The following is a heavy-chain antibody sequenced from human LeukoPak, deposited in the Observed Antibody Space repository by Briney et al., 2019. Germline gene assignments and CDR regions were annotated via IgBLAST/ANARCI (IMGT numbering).Heavy chain of an antibody. J-gene: IGHJ5*02. CDR3: ARNHYDVWSGSPYNWLDP. CDR1: GGSISSGGYY. V-gene: IGHV4-31*03. D-gene: IGHD3-3*01. Sequence: SETLSLTCTVSGGSISSGGYYWSWIRQHPGKGLEGIGYIYYSGSTYYNPSLKSRVSISLDTSKNQFSLKLSSVTAADTAVYYCARNHYDVWSGSPYNWLDPWGQGTQVTVSS. CDR2: IYYSGST.